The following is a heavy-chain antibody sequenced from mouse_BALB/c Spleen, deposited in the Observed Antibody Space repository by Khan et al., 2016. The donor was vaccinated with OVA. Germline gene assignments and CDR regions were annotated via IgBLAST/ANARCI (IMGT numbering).Heavy chain of an antibody. CDR1: GFSLTNYG. J-gene: IGHJ4*01. CDR3: ARQPYYHYNIMDY. Sequence: QVQLQQSGPGLVAPSQSLSITCTISGFSLTNYGIHWVRQPPGKGLEWLVVIWSDGSTTYNSALKSRLTISKDNSKSQVFLKMNSLQTDDTAVYFCARQPYYHYNIMDYWGQGTSVTVSP. CDR2: IWSDGST. V-gene: IGHV2-6-1*01. D-gene: IGHD2-10*01.